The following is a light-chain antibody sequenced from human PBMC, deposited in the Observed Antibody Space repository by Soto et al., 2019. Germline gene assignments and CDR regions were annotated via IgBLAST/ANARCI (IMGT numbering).Light chain of an antibody. V-gene: IGKV3-11*01. Sequence: EIVMTQSPATLSVSPGERATLSCRASQSVSSFLAWYQQKPGQAPRLPIYDASNRATGIPARFSGSGSGTDFTLTISSLEPEDFAVYYCQQRNNWPPITFGQGTRLEI. CDR1: QSVSSF. J-gene: IGKJ5*01. CDR3: QQRNNWPPIT. CDR2: DAS.